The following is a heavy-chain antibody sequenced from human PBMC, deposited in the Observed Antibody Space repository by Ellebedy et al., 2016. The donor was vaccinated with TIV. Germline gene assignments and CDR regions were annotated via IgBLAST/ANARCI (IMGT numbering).Heavy chain of an antibody. D-gene: IGHD6-13*01. CDR1: GGSVRGGGYS. CDR3: ARGLYSSSWYKVYYCMDV. V-gene: IGHV4-30-2*01. J-gene: IGHJ6*02. Sequence: MPSETLSLTCAVSGGSVRGGGYSWSWIRQPPGKGLEWIGYIYQSGSTYYNPSLKSRVTISVDTSKNQFSLKLSSVTAADTAVYYCARGLYSSSWYKVYYCMDVWGQGTTVTVSS. CDR2: IYQSGST.